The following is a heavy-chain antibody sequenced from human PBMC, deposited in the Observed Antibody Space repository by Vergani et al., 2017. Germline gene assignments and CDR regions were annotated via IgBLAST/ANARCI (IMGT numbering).Heavy chain of an antibody. V-gene: IGHV3-7*01. D-gene: IGHD1-26*01. CDR1: GFTFSNYW. CDR3: ARLGQTETRREAPVVDY. CDR2: IKEDGSET. J-gene: IGHJ4*02. Sequence: VQLMESGGGLVQPGGSLRLSCAASGFTFSNYWMSWVRQAPGKGLEWVANIKEDGSETFYVDSVMGRFTISRDNAKNSLYLQMNRLRAEDTAVYFCARLGQTETRREAPVVDYWGEGALVTDSS.